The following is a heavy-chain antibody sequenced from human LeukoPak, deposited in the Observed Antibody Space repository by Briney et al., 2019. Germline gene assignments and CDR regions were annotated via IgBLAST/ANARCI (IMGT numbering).Heavy chain of an antibody. J-gene: IGHJ4*02. Sequence: PGGSLSLSCAASGFTFSSYEMNWVRQAPGKGLEWVSYISSSGSTIYYADSVKGRFTISRDNAKNSLYLQMNSLRSEDTAVYYCARGIWTATSVQYYLDYWGQGTLVTVSS. CDR3: ARGIWTATSVQYYLDY. V-gene: IGHV3-48*03. CDR1: GFTFSSYE. D-gene: IGHD3/OR15-3a*01. CDR2: ISSSGSTI.